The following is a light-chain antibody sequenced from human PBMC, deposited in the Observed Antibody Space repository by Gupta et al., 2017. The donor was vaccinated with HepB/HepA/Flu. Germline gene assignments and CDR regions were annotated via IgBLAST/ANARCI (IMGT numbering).Light chain of an antibody. CDR3: QQANSFPYT. V-gene: IGKV1-12*01. CDR2: AAS. CDR1: QGISTS. Sequence: DIQMTQSPSSVSASVGDRVTFTCRASQGISTSLAWYQQIPGKAPELLIYAASSVQSGVPWRFSGSGSGTDFTLTISSLQPEDFATYYCQQANSFPYTFGQGTKMEIK. J-gene: IGKJ2*01.